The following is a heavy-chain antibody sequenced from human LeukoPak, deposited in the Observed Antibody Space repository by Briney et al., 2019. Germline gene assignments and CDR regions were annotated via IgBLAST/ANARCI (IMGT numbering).Heavy chain of an antibody. CDR2: IKEDGSEK. D-gene: IGHD2-21*02. V-gene: IGHV3-7*03. J-gene: IGHJ4*02. Sequence: GGSLRLSCAASGFTFSNYWMSWVRQAPGKGLEWVADIKEDGSEKYYVDSMKGRFTISRDNAKNSLYLQLNSLGAEDTAVYYCAKGAGMYVTAPDYWGQGTLVTVSS. CDR1: GFTFSNYW. CDR3: AKGAGMYVTAPDY.